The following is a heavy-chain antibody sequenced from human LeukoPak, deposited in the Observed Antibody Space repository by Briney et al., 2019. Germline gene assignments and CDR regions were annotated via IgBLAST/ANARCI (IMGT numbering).Heavy chain of an antibody. D-gene: IGHD1-1*01. J-gene: IGHJ4*02. V-gene: IGHV3-33*01. Sequence: GGSLRLSCAASGFTFSSYGMQWVRQAPGKGLEWVAVIWCDGSEKLYADSVKGRFTISRENAKNTLYLQMNSLRGDDTAVYYCARAGGTAFDYWGQGSLVTVSS. CDR2: IWCDGSEK. CDR3: ARAGGTAFDY. CDR1: GFTFSSYG.